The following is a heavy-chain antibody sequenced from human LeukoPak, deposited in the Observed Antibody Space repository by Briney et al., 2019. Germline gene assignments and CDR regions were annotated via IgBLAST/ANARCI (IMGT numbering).Heavy chain of an antibody. CDR2: INPKSGVT. Sequence: ASVKVSCKASGYTFSDYYIHWVRQAPGQGLEWMAWINPKSGVTKYAEKFQGRVTMTRDTSISTAYTEMSSLRNDDTAVYYCARDRQWLVPVYWGQGTLVTVSS. CDR1: GYTFSDYY. V-gene: IGHV1-2*02. J-gene: IGHJ4*02. CDR3: ARDRQWLVPVY. D-gene: IGHD6-19*01.